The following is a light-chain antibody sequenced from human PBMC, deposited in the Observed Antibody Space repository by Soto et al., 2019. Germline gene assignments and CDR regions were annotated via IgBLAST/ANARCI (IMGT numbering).Light chain of an antibody. Sequence: DIQLTQSPSFLSASVVDRVTITCRASQTIYRYLNWYQQKPGEAPKVLIYTTSTLQSGVPSRFSGSGSGTDFTLTINGLRPEDFATYHCQQSYSAPWTFGQGTKVDIK. V-gene: IGKV1-39*01. CDR1: QTIYRY. J-gene: IGKJ1*01. CDR2: TTS. CDR3: QQSYSAPWT.